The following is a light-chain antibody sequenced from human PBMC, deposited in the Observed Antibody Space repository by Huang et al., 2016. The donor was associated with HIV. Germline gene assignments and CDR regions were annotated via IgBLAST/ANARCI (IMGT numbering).Light chain of an antibody. CDR3: QQYGSSSYT. Sequence: EIVLTQSPASLSLSPGERARLSCGASQSVSSRYLAWFQQKPGLPPRLLIYDASVRARGIPDRCSGGGSGTDFTLTISRLEPEDFAVYYCQQYGSSSYTFGQGTKLEIK. J-gene: IGKJ2*01. CDR1: QSVSSRY. CDR2: DAS. V-gene: IGKV3D-20*01.